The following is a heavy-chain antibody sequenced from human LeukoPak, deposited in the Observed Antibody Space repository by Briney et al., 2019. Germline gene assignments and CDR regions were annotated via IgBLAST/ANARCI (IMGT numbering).Heavy chain of an antibody. J-gene: IGHJ4*02. CDR1: GGSISSYY. CDR3: ARAGYSSGWYYFDY. Sequence: TSETLSLTGTVSGGSISSYYWSWIRQPPGKGLEWIGYIYYSGSTNYNPSLKSRVTISVDTSKNQFSLKLSSVTAADTAVYYCARAGYSSGWYYFDYWGQGTLVTVSS. V-gene: IGHV4-59*13. CDR2: IYYSGST. D-gene: IGHD6-19*01.